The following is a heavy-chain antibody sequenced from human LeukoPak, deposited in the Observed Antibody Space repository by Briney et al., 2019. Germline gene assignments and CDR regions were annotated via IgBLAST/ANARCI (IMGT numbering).Heavy chain of an antibody. CDR3: ARLRRDGYNLDY. CDR1: GFSLSTSGVG. V-gene: IGHV2-5*01. D-gene: IGHD5-24*01. Sequence: SGPTLVKPTQTLTLTCTFSGFSLSTSGVGVGWIRQPPGKALEWLALIYWNDVKRYSPSLKSRLTITKDTSKNQVVLTMTNMDPVDTATYYCARLRRDGYNLDYWGQGNLVTVSS. J-gene: IGHJ4*02. CDR2: IYWNDVK.